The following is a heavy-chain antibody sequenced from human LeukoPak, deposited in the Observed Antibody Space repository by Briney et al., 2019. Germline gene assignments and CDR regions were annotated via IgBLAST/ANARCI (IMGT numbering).Heavy chain of an antibody. J-gene: IGHJ3*02. CDR1: GFTFGNYA. CDR2: ISWNSGHI. D-gene: IGHD6-13*01. CDR3: GKGNLAAVYDAFDM. V-gene: IGHV3-9*01. Sequence: GGSLRLSCAASGFTFGNYAMRWVRQAPGKGLEWVSCISWNSGHIGYADSVKGRFTISRDNATNSLYLQMNSLRADDTSFYDCGKGNLAAVYDAFDMGGRGTMVTVSS.